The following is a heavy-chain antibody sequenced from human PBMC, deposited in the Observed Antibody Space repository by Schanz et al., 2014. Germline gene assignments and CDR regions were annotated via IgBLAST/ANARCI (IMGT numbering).Heavy chain of an antibody. J-gene: IGHJ5*02. CDR2: MQPDSGKT. CDR1: GYTLKNYG. CDR3: ARGQRRTIGRPFGP. D-gene: IGHD6-25*01. V-gene: IGHV1-8*01. Sequence: QAQLMQSGPELKRPGASVKVSCTASGYTLKNYGISWVRQAIGQGPEWMGWMQPDSGKTHYAEKFQGRVAMTRDVSISTAYMELSSLASEDTAVYYCARGQRRTIGRPFGPWGQGTLVTVSS.